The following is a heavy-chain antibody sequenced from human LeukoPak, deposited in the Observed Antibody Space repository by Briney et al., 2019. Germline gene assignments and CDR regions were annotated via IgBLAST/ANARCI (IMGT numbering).Heavy chain of an antibody. Sequence: PGGSLRFSCAASGFTFSSYSMNWVRQAPGKGLEWVSSISSSSSYIYYADSVKGRFTISRDNAKNSLYLQMNSLRAEDTAVYYCARTGGELLWFGELSYFDYWGQGTLVTVSS. CDR1: GFTFSSYS. CDR2: ISSSSSYI. CDR3: ARTGGELLWFGELSYFDY. D-gene: IGHD3-10*01. J-gene: IGHJ4*02. V-gene: IGHV3-21*01.